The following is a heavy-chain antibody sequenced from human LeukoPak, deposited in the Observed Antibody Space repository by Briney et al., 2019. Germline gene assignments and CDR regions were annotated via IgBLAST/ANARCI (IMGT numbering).Heavy chain of an antibody. CDR3: AKDQGAAAGTGDAFDI. V-gene: IGHV3-23*01. CDR1: GFTFSSYA. Sequence: GGSLRLSCAASGFTFSSYAMSWVRQAPGKGLEWVSAISGSGGSTYYADSVKGRFTISRDNSKNTLYLQMNSLRAEDTAVYYCAKDQGAAAGTGDAFDIWGQGTMVTVSS. D-gene: IGHD6-13*01. J-gene: IGHJ3*02. CDR2: ISGSGGST.